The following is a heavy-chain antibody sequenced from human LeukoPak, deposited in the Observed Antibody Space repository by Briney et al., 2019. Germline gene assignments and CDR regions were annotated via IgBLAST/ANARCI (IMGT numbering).Heavy chain of an antibody. V-gene: IGHV3-23*01. J-gene: IGHJ3*01. CDR1: GFTFSSYA. CDR2: ISGSGGST. CDR3: ARTYYYLSGSFDEKSPLGDAFDF. Sequence: PGGSLRLSCAASGFTFSSYAMSWVRQAPGKGLEWVSAISGSGGSTYYADSVKGRFTISRDNSKNTLYLQMNSLRAEDTAVYYCARTYYYLSGSFDEKSPLGDAFDFWGQGTMVTVSS. D-gene: IGHD3-10*01.